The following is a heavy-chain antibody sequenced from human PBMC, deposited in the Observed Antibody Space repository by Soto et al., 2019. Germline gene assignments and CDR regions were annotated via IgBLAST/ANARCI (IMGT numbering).Heavy chain of an antibody. Sequence: VQLVESGGGLVQPGGSLRLSCAASGFTFSAYDMHWVRQATGKGLEWVSAIGTQHDTYYPDSVKGRFTISRDNAKNSLYLQMNSLRAGDTAVYYCARQASYWHGGGGWFDPWGQGTLVTVSS. V-gene: IGHV3-13*01. CDR3: ARQASYWHGGGGWFDP. CDR2: IGTQHDT. D-gene: IGHD2-8*02. J-gene: IGHJ5*02. CDR1: GFTFSAYD.